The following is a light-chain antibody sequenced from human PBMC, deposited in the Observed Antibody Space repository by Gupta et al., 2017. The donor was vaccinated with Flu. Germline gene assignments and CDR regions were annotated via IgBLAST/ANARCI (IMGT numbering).Light chain of an antibody. CDR3: QQYGSSPGT. Sequence: ERGTLSCRASQSVSSSYLAWYQQKPGQPPRLLIYGASNRATGIPDRFSGSGSGTDFTLTISRLQPEDFAVYFCQQYGSSPGTFGQGTKVEIK. CDR1: QSVSSSY. V-gene: IGKV3-20*01. J-gene: IGKJ1*01. CDR2: GAS.